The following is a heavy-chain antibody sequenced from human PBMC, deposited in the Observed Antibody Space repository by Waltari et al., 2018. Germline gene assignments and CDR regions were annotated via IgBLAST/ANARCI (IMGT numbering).Heavy chain of an antibody. V-gene: IGHV1-69-2*01. CDR3: ATVLTTVPTYWFDP. Sequence: EVQLVQSGAEVKKPGVTVKISCKASGYTFTDYYIHWVQQAPGKGLEWMGRVDPADSETIYAEKFQGRVTITADTSTDTAYMELSSLRSEDTAVYYCATVLTTVPTYWFDPWGQGTLVTVSS. D-gene: IGHD4-4*01. CDR2: VDPADSET. J-gene: IGHJ5*02. CDR1: GYTFTDYY.